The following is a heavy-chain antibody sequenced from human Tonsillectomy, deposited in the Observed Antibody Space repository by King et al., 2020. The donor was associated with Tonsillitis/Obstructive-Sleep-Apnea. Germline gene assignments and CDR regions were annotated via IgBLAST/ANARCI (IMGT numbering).Heavy chain of an antibody. CDR1: GFTFSSYS. CDR2: ISSSSSYI. CDR3: ARNWGSYYYFDY. D-gene: IGHD7-27*01. J-gene: IGHJ4*02. Sequence: VQLVESGGGLVKPGGSLRLSCAASGFTFSSYSMNWVRQAPGKGLEWVSSISSSSSYIYYADSVKGRFTISRDNAKNSLYLQMNSLRAEDTAVYYCARNWGSYYYFDYWGQGTLVTVSS. V-gene: IGHV3-21*01.